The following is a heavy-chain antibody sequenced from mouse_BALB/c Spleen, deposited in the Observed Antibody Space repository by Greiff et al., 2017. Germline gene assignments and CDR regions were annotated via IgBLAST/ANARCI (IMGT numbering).Heavy chain of an antibody. J-gene: IGHJ3*01. CDR1: GYTFTSYW. Sequence: VQLQQSGTVLARPGASVKMSCKASGYTFTSYWMHWVKQRPGQGLEWIGAIYPGNSDTSYNQKFKGKAKLTAVTSTSTAYMELSSLTDEDSAVYYCTGPYGNLFAYWGQGTLVTVSA. CDR2: IYPGNSDT. CDR3: TGPYGNLFAY. D-gene: IGHD2-1*01. V-gene: IGHV1-5*01.